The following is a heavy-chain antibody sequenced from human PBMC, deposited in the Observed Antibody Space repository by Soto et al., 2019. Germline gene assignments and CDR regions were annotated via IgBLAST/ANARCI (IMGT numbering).Heavy chain of an antibody. D-gene: IGHD6-13*01. CDR1: GGSISSYY. CDR2: IYYTGST. CDR3: TRHEGGAAADRPLDY. V-gene: IGHV4-59*08. Sequence: SETLSPTCTFSGGSISSYYWSWIRQPPGKGLEWIGYIYYTGSTNYNPSLESRVTISVDTSENQFSLKLMSVTAADTAIYYCTRHEGGAAADRPLDYWGQGTLVTVS. J-gene: IGHJ4*02.